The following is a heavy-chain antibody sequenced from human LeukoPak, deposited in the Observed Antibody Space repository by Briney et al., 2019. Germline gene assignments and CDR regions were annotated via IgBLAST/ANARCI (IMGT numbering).Heavy chain of an antibody. V-gene: IGHV4-39*01. CDR3: ASIPQLWNLPHY. J-gene: IGHJ4*02. Sequence: NPSETLSLTCTVSGGSISSSSYYWGWIRQPPGKRLEWIGSIYYSGSTYYNPSLKSRVTISVDTSKNQFSLKLSSVTAADTAVYYCASIPQLWNLPHYWGQGTLVTVSS. CDR2: IYYSGST. D-gene: IGHD5-18*01. CDR1: GGSISSSSYY.